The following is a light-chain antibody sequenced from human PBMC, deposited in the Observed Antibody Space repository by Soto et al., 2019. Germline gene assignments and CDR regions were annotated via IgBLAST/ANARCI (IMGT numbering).Light chain of an antibody. CDR2: ANI. V-gene: IGLV1-40*01. CDR3: QSYDSSPSGYV. J-gene: IGLJ1*01. CDR1: GSNIGAGYD. Sequence: QSVLAQPPSVSGAPGQRVTISCTGSGSNIGAGYDVHWYQQLPGTAPKLLIFANINRPSGVPDRFSGSKSGTSACLAITGLRAEDEADYYCQSYDSSPSGYVFGTGTKVTVL.